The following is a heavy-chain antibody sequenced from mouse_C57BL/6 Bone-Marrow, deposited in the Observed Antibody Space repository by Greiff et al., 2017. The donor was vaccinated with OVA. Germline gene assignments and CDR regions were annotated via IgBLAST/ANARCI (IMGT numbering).Heavy chain of an antibody. CDR3: ARGVRYSYYFDY. Sequence: QVQLKESGAELVRPGASVKLSCKASGYTFTDYYINWVKQRPGQGLEWIARIYPGSGNTYYNEKFKGKATLTAEKSSSTAYMQLSSLTSEDSAVYFCARGVRYSYYFDYWGQGTTLTVSS. V-gene: IGHV1-76*01. D-gene: IGHD1-1*01. CDR1: GYTFTDYY. CDR2: IYPGSGNT. J-gene: IGHJ2*01.